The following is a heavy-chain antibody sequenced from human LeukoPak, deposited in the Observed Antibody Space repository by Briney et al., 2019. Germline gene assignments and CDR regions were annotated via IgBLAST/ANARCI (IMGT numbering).Heavy chain of an antibody. J-gene: IGHJ4*02. V-gene: IGHV3-23*01. CDR3: AKVPDVDTAMVLFD. Sequence: GGSLRLSCAASGFTFSSYAMSWVRQAPGKGLEWVSAISGSGGSTYYADSVKGRFTISRDNSNNTLYLQMNSLRAEETAVYYCAKVPDVDTAMVLFDWGQGTLVTVSS. CDR2: ISGSGGST. CDR1: GFTFSSYA. D-gene: IGHD5-18*01.